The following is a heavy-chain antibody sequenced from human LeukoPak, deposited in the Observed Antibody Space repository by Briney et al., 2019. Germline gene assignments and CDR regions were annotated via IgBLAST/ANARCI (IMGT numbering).Heavy chain of an antibody. J-gene: IGHJ4*02. Sequence: PGGSLRLSCAASGFTFSTYAMSWVRQAPGKGLEWVSGISVSGGTTHYADSVEGRFTISRDNSKNTLSLQMNSLRAEDTAVYYCAKGWTKYCSGGSCYSPLYYFDYWGQGTLVTVSS. CDR3: AKGWTKYCSGGSCYSPLYYFDY. V-gene: IGHV3-23*01. CDR2: ISVSGGTT. D-gene: IGHD2-15*01. CDR1: GFTFSTYA.